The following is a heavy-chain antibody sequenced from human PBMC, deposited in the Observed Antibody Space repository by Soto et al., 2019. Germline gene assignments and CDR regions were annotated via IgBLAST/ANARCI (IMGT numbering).Heavy chain of an antibody. CDR3: AREQTTYYDILTGMGEYNWFDP. CDR2: IYYSGST. D-gene: IGHD3-9*01. V-gene: IGHV4-59*01. J-gene: IGHJ5*02. CDR1: GGSISGYY. Sequence: SETLSLTCTVSGGSISGYYWSWIRQPPGKGLEWIGYIYYSGSTNYNPSLKSRVIISVDTSKNQFSLKLSSVTAADTAVYYCAREQTTYYDILTGMGEYNWFDPWGQGTLVTVSS.